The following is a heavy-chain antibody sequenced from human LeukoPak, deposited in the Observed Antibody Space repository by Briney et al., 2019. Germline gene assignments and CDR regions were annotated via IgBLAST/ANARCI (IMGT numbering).Heavy chain of an antibody. Sequence: GGSLRLSCAASGFTFSTYGTHWVRQAPGKGLEWVTVISYDGSDKYYADSVKGRFTISRDNSRNTLYLQMNSLRVEDTAVYYCAKEVGTFTLDYWGQGTLVTVSS. CDR1: GFTFSTYG. CDR3: AKEVGTFTLDY. CDR2: ISYDGSDK. V-gene: IGHV3-30*18. D-gene: IGHD1-26*01. J-gene: IGHJ4*02.